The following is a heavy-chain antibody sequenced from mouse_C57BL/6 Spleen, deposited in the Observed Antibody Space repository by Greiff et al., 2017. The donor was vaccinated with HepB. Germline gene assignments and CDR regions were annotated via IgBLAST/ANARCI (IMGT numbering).Heavy chain of an antibody. D-gene: IGHD1-1*01. Sequence: VQLQQSGAELMKPGASVKLSCKATGYTFTGYWIEWVKQRPGHGLEWIGEILPGSGSTNYNGKFKGKATFTADTSSNTAYMQLSSLTTADSAIYYCARGGSSYVWYFDVWGTGTTVTVSS. CDR2: ILPGSGST. CDR1: GYTFTGYW. V-gene: IGHV1-9*01. J-gene: IGHJ1*03. CDR3: ARGGSSYVWYFDV.